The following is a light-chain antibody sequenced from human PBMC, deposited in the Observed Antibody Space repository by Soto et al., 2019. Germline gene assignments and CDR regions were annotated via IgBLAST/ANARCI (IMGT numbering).Light chain of an antibody. CDR1: QSVTSH. V-gene: IGKV3-20*01. CDR2: GAS. CDR3: QQYGSSLIT. Sequence: EIVLTQSPGTLSLSQGESATLSCRASQSVTSHLAWYQQKPGQAPRLLIYGASTRATGIPARFSGSGSGTEFTLTISRLEPEDFAVYYCQQYGSSLITFGQGTRLEIK. J-gene: IGKJ5*01.